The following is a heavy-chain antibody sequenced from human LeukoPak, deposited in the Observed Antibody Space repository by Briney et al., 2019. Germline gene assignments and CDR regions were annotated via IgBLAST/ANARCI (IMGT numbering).Heavy chain of an antibody. CDR1: GFTFSSYG. D-gene: IGHD5-18*01. Sequence: GGSLRLSCAASGFTFSSYGMHWVRQAPGKGLQWVAFIRYDGSNKYYADSVKGRFTISRDDSKNTLYLQMNSLRAEDTAVYYCAKEGYSYGIYLDYWGQGTLVTVSS. V-gene: IGHV3-30*02. CDR2: IRYDGSNK. J-gene: IGHJ4*02. CDR3: AKEGYSYGIYLDY.